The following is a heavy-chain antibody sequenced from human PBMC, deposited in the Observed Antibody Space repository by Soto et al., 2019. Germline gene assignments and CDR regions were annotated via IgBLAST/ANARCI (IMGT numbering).Heavy chain of an antibody. CDR3: ARDKALGCSSTSCPSYYYGMDV. Sequence: ASVKVSCKASGGTFSSYAISWVRQAPGQGLEWMGGIIPIFGTANYAQKFQGRVTITADESTSTAYMELSSLRSEDTAVYYCARDKALGCSSTSCPSYYYGMDVWGQGTTVTVSS. D-gene: IGHD2-2*01. J-gene: IGHJ6*02. CDR2: IIPIFGTA. V-gene: IGHV1-69*13. CDR1: GGTFSSYA.